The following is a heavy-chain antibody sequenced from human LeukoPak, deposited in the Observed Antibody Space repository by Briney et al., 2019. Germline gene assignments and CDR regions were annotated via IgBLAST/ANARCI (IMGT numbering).Heavy chain of an antibody. CDR1: GLTLSSSG. CDR3: ARDRGTSSIDH. CDR2: IWFDGSNK. V-gene: IGHV3-33*01. D-gene: IGHD1-1*01. J-gene: IGHJ4*02. Sequence: PGRSLRLSCTASGLTLSSSGMHWVRQAPGKGLEWVGLIWFDGSNKYYADSVKGRFTISRDNSKNTLYLQMNSLRAEDTAVYYCARDRGTSSIDHWGQGTLVTVSS.